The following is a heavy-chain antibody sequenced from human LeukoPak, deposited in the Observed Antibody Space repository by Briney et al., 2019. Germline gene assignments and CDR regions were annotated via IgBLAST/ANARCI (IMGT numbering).Heavy chain of an antibody. D-gene: IGHD3-10*01. Sequence: GESLRLSYAASGFTFTNAWMSWVRQAPGKGVEWVDRNKSKIDGWTTDYAAPVKGRFTISRDHSKNTLYLQMNSLKTEDTAVYYCTTAHYYGSGSYSGNYYSCYMDVWGKGTTVTVSS. CDR3: TTAHYYGSGSYSGNYYSCYMDV. J-gene: IGHJ6*03. V-gene: IGHV3-15*01. CDR1: GFTFTNAW. CDR2: NKSKIDGWTT.